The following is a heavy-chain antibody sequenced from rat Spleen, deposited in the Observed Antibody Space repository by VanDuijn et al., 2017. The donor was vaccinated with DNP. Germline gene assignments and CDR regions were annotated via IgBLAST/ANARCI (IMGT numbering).Heavy chain of an antibody. J-gene: IGHJ3*01. Sequence: EVQLVQSGGGLVQPGRSLKLSCAASGFTFSDYNMVWVRQAPKKGLEWVVTISTVGDNAYYRDSVKGRFTISRDNSKNTQYLQMDSLRSEDTATYYCATLNYHASLSGYFDHWGQGTLVTVSS. D-gene: IGHD1-4*01. CDR3: ATLNYHASLSGYFDH. V-gene: IGHV5S13*01. CDR1: GFTFSDYN. CDR2: ISTVGDNA.